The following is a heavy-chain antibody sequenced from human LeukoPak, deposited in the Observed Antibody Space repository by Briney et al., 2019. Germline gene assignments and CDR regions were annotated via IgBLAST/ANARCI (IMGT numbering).Heavy chain of an antibody. J-gene: IGHJ3*02. CDR3: ARDQPLWSDAFDI. CDR1: GYTFTSYA. D-gene: IGHD3-10*01. Sequence: GASVKVSCKASGYTFTSYAMHWVRQAPGQRLEWMGWINVGNGNTKYSQKFQGRVTITRDTSASTAYMELSSLRSEDTAVYYCARDQPLWSDAFDIWGQGTMVTVSS. CDR2: INVGNGNT. V-gene: IGHV1-3*01.